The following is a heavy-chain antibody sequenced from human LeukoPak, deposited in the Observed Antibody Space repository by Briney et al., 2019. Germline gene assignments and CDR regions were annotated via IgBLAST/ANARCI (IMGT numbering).Heavy chain of an antibody. V-gene: IGHV3-11*04. CDR1: GVSISSSNSY. CDR2: ISSSGSTI. Sequence: PSETLSLTCTVSGVSISSSNSYWGWIRQAPGKGLEWVSYISSSGSTIYYVDSVKGRFTISRDNAKNSLYLQMNSLRAEDTAVYYCARDLGYSSSWYFGYWGQGTLVTVSS. CDR3: ARDLGYSSSWYFGY. D-gene: IGHD6-13*01. J-gene: IGHJ4*02.